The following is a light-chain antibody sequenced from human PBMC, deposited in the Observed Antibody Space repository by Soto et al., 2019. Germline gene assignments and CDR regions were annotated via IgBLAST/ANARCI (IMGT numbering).Light chain of an antibody. J-gene: IGKJ5*01. CDR2: DAS. CDR1: QSFSSY. Sequence: PGARVTLSCRASQSFSSYLAWYQQKPGQAPRLLIYDASKRATGIPARFSGRGSGTEFTLTISSLEPEDFAVYYCQQRSNWPPVITFGQGTRLEMK. V-gene: IGKV3-11*01. CDR3: QQRSNWPPVIT.